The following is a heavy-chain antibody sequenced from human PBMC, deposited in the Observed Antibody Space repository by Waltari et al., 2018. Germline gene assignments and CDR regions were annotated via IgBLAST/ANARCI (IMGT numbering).Heavy chain of an antibody. CDR2: SSNDGSDT. Sequence: EVQLVESGGGLIQPGGSLRLSCLASGFTFSNFWMHWVRQAPGKGLVWGARSSNDGSDTVYADSVRGRFTISRDNAKNTVYLQMNSLRIEDTAVYYCVRGNIGPDIWGQGTLVTVSS. CDR1: GFTFSNFW. D-gene: IGHD4-4*01. V-gene: IGHV3-74*01. J-gene: IGHJ4*02. CDR3: VRGNIGPDI.